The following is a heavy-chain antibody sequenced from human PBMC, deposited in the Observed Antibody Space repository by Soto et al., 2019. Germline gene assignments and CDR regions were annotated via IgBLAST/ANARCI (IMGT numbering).Heavy chain of an antibody. J-gene: IGHJ4*01. CDR3: ARDYADIAVAGIPLLAH. Sequence: QVQLVQSGAEVKKPGASVNVSCKASGFTFTKYAMHWVRQAPGQRLEWMGWFNAENGNRRYTQRSQSRVTISRDTSASTVYMDLSSLRSEDTAVYYCARDYADIAVAGIPLLAHWGQGTLVTVSS. V-gene: IGHV1-3*01. D-gene: IGHD6-19*01. CDR1: GFTFTKYA. CDR2: FNAENGNR.